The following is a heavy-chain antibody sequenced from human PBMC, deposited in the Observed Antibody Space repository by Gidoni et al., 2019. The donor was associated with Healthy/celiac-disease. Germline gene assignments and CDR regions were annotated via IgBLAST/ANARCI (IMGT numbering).Heavy chain of an antibody. Sequence: EVQLVQSGAEVKKPREPLTISCKGSGYSFTSYWIGWVRQMPGKGLEWMGIIYPGDSDTRYSPSFQGQVTISADKSISTAYLQWSSLKASDTAMYYCARAPLGYCSGGSCYLYFDYWGQGTLVTVSS. V-gene: IGHV5-51*01. D-gene: IGHD2-15*01. CDR1: GYSFTSYW. CDR3: ARAPLGYCSGGSCYLYFDY. J-gene: IGHJ4*02. CDR2: IYPGDSDT.